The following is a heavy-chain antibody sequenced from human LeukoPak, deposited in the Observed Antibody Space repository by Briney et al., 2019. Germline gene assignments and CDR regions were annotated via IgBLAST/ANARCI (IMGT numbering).Heavy chain of an antibody. V-gene: IGHV3-7*01. CDR2: IKYDASEQ. CDR3: ARDSVRGRPLVAFDI. CDR1: GFSISNYW. D-gene: IGHD3-10*01. Sequence: PGGSLRLSCAASGFSISNYWMNWVRQAPGKGLEWVANIKYDASEQYYVDSVKGRFTISRDNAKNSLYLQMNILRAEDTAVYYCARDSVRGRPLVAFDIWGQGTMVTVSS. J-gene: IGHJ3*02.